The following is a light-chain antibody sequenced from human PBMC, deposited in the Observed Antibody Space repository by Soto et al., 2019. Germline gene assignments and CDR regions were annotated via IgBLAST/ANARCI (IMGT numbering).Light chain of an antibody. Sequence: QSVLTQPPSASGTPGQRVTISCSGGSSNIGDNTVNWYQQLPGTAPKLLIYSNNQRPSGVPDRFSGSKSGTSASLAISGLQSEDEADYYCAAWDDSLFWVFRGGTKLTVL. CDR2: SNN. V-gene: IGLV1-44*01. CDR3: AAWDDSLFWV. J-gene: IGLJ3*02. CDR1: SSNIGDNT.